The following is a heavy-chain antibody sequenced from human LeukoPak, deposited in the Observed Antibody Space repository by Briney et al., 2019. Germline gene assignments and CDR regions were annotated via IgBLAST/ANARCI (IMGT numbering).Heavy chain of an antibody. CDR3: ARVGSYCTNGVCYTTFDY. J-gene: IGHJ4*02. V-gene: IGHV4-31*03. CDR1: GGSISSGGYY. D-gene: IGHD2-8*01. CDR2: IYYSGST. Sequence: PSEILSLTCTVSGGSISSGGYYWSWIRQHPGKGLEWIGYIYYSGSTYYNPSLKSRVTISVDTSKNQFSLKLSSVTAADTAVYYCARVGSYCTNGVCYTTFDYWGQGTLVTVSS.